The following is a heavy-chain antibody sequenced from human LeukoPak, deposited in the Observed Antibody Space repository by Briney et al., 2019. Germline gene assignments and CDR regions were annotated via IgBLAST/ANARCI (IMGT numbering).Heavy chain of an antibody. J-gene: IGHJ4*02. CDR3: ARVAYYGSGSPFDY. V-gene: IGHV3-11*01. Sequence: GGSLRLSCAASGFTFSDYYMSWLRQAPGKGLEWVSYISSSGSTIYYADSVKGRFTISRDNAKNSLYLQMNSLRAEDTAVYYCARVAYYGSGSPFDYWGQGTLVTVSS. D-gene: IGHD3-10*01. CDR2: ISSSGSTI. CDR1: GFTFSDYY.